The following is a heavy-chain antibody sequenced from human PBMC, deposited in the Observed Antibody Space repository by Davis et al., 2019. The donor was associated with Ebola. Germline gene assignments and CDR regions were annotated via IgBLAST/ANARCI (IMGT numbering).Heavy chain of an antibody. J-gene: IGHJ5*02. CDR3: ARDPTPLLMVYARFDP. D-gene: IGHD2-8*01. CDR1: GFTFSSYG. V-gene: IGHV3-33*01. CDR2: IWYDGSNK. Sequence: GESLKISCAASGFTFSSYGMHWVRQAPGKGLEWVAVIWYDGSNKYYADSVKGRFTISRDNSKNTLYLQMNSLRAEDTAVYYCARDPTPLLMVYARFDPWGQGTLVTVSS.